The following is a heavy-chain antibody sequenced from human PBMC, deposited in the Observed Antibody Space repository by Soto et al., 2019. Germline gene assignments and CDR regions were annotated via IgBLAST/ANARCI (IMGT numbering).Heavy chain of an antibody. J-gene: IGHJ4*02. V-gene: IGHV4-34*01. CDR3: ARNGGSTWYYLAS. CDR1: GGSFTGYY. CDR2: VSHRGST. D-gene: IGHD6-13*01. Sequence: SETLSLTCAVNGGSFTGYYGCWIRQSPGKGLEWIGEVSHRGSTNYNPSLESRVTISIDTSKNQFFLKLNSVTAADTGMYYCARNGGSTWYYLASWGQGTVVTGSS.